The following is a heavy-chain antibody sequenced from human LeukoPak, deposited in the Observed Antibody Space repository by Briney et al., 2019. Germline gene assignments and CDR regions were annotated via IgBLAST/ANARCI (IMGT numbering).Heavy chain of an antibody. CDR2: IWYDGSKK. V-gene: IGHV3-33*01. Sequence: PGGSLRLSCAVSGFIFSNYGLHWVRQAPGKGLEWVAVIWYDGSKKYYADSVKGRFTISRDNSKNTLYLQMNSLRAEDTAVYYCARELYGYYFDSWGQGTLVTVSS. CDR3: ARELYGYYFDS. D-gene: IGHD2-8*01. J-gene: IGHJ4*02. CDR1: GFIFSNYG.